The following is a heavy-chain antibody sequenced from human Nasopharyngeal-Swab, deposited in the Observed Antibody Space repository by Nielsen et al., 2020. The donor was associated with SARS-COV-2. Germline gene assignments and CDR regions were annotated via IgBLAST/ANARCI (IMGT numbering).Heavy chain of an antibody. CDR2: ISYSGST. Sequence: WIRQPPGKGLEWIGSISYSGSTYYNPSLKSRVTISVDTSKNQFSLKLSSVTAADTAVYYCARIIAAAGTVGYMDVWGKGTTVTVSS. V-gene: IGHV4-39*01. CDR3: ARIIAAAGTVGYMDV. D-gene: IGHD6-13*01. J-gene: IGHJ6*03.